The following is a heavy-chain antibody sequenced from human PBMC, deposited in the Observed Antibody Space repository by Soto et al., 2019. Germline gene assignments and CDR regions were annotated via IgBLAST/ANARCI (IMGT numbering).Heavy chain of an antibody. J-gene: IGHJ6*02. CDR1: GGSISSGGYS. CDR3: AREYAYAVHV. Sequence: SETLSLTCAVSGGSISSGGYSWSWIRQPPGKGLEWIGYIYYSGSTYYNPSLKSRVTISIDRSKNQFSLKLSSVTAADTAVYYCAREYAYAVHVWGQGTTVTVSS. CDR2: IYYSGST. V-gene: IGHV4-30-2*01.